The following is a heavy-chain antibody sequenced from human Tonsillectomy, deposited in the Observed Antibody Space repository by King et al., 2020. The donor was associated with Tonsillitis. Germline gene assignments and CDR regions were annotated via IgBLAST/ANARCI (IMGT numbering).Heavy chain of an antibody. D-gene: IGHD2-15*01. CDR1: GGSISNYY. CDR2: IYYSGST. Sequence: VQLQESGPGLVKPSETLSLTCIVSGGSISNYYWSWIRQPPGKGLEWIGYIYYSGSTNYNPSLRSRVSISVDTSKNQFSLKLSSVTAADTAVYFCARHLAYGGNCSGGSCYPRYYYYGLDVWGQGTTVTVS. V-gene: IGHV4-59*08. J-gene: IGHJ6*02. CDR3: ARHLAYGGNCSGGSCYPRYYYYGLDV.